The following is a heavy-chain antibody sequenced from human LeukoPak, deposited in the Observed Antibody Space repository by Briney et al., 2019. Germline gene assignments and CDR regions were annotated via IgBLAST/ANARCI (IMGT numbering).Heavy chain of an antibody. J-gene: IGHJ4*02. CDR2: ISGSGGST. V-gene: IGHV3-23*01. D-gene: IGHD3-22*01. Sequence: GGSLRLSCAASGFTFSSYAMSWVRQAPGKGLEWVSAISGSGGSTYYADSVKGRFTISRDNSKNTLYLQMNSLRAEDTAVYYCAKSDSSGYYASNFDYWGQGTLVTVSS. CDR3: AKSDSSGYYASNFDY. CDR1: GFTFSSYA.